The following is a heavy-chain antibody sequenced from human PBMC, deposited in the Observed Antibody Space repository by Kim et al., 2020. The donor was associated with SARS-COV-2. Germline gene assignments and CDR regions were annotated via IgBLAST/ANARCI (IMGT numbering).Heavy chain of an antibody. CDR1: GFTFNNYA. D-gene: IGHD3-10*01. J-gene: IGHJ4*02. V-gene: IGHV3-30*04. Sequence: GGSLRLSCAASGFTFNNYAMHWVRQAPGRGLEWVAVISYDGGSQYYSGSVQGRFTISRDNSENTLYLQMNSLRPGDTAVYYCARDMVRGVPDYLDYWGQGTLVTVSS. CDR2: ISYDGGSQ. CDR3: ARDMVRGVPDYLDY.